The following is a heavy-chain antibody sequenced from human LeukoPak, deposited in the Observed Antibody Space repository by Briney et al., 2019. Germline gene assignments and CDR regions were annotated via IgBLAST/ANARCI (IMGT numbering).Heavy chain of an antibody. J-gene: IGHJ4*02. CDR3: VFSGYYYDSSGPL. V-gene: IGHV1-2*02. Sequence: GASVKVSCKASGYTFTGYYMHWVRQAPGQGLEWMGWINPNSGGTNYAQKFQGRVTMTRDTSISTAYMELSRLRSDDTAVYYCVFSGYYYDSSGPLWGQGTLVTVSS. D-gene: IGHD3-22*01. CDR2: INPNSGGT. CDR1: GYTFTGYY.